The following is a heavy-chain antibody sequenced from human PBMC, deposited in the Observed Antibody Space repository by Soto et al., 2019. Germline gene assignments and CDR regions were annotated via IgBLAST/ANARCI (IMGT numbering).Heavy chain of an antibody. CDR2: IYYSGST. J-gene: IGHJ5*02. V-gene: IGHV4-59*01. CDR3: ARALRDGYNRLFDP. Sequence: QVQLQESGPGRVKPSETLSLTCTVSGGSISSYYWSWIRQPPGRGLEWIGYIYYSGSTSYNPSLKSRVTISIDTSKNQFSLKLSSVTAADTAVYYCARALRDGYNRLFDPWGQGTLVTVSS. D-gene: IGHD5-12*01. CDR1: GGSISSYY.